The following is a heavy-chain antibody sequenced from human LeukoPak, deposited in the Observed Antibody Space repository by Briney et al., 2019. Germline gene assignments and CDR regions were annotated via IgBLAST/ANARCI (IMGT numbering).Heavy chain of an antibody. Sequence: GESLKISCKGSGYSFTSYWIGWVRQMPGKGLEWMGIIYPGDSDTRYSPSFQGQVTISADKSISTAYLQWSSLKASDTAMYYCAASIAAAGTMDWFDPWGQGTLVTVSS. CDR3: AASIAAAGTMDWFDP. V-gene: IGHV5-51*01. CDR1: GYSFTSYW. CDR2: IYPGDSDT. D-gene: IGHD6-13*01. J-gene: IGHJ5*02.